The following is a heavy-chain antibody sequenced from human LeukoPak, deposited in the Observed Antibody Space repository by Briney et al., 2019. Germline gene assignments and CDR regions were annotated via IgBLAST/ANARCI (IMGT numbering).Heavy chain of an antibody. CDR1: GFIFSDYG. V-gene: IGHV3-23*01. CDR3: AKHYYGSGGSRPVAFDV. J-gene: IGHJ3*01. D-gene: IGHD3-22*01. Sequence: GGTLRLSCAASGFIFSDYGMSWVRQAPGKGVEWVSRISANAAGTDYADSVKGRFTISRDNSKNMLFLQVNSLRAEDTALYYCAKHYYGSGGSRPVAFDVWGQGTMVSVSS. CDR2: ISANAAGT.